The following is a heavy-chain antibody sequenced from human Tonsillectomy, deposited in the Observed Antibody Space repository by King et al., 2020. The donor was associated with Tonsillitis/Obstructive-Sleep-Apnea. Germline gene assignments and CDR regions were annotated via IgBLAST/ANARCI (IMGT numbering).Heavy chain of an antibody. J-gene: IGHJ5*02. CDR2: INPNSGGT. CDR1: GYTFTGYY. V-gene: IGHV1-2*06. Sequence: VQLVESGAEVKKPGASVKVSCKASGYTFTGYYMHWVRQAPGQGLEWMVRINPNSGGTNYAHKFQGRVTMTRDTSISTAYMELSRLRSDDTAVYYCAGYEVVPAAIWFDPWGQGTLVTVSS. CDR3: AGYEVVPAAIWFDP. D-gene: IGHD2-2*01.